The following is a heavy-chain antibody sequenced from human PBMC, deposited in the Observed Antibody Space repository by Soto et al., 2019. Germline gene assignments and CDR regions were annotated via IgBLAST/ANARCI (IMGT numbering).Heavy chain of an antibody. D-gene: IGHD3-3*02. V-gene: IGHV3-48*01. CDR3: AIPRACGVPTIAFAY. Sequence: GGSLRLSCAASGFTFSSYSMNWVRQAPGKGLEWVSYISSSSSTIYYADSVKGRFTISRDNAKNSLYLQMNSLRAEDTAVYYCAIPRACGVPTIAFAYWGQGSLVPVSS. J-gene: IGHJ4*02. CDR2: ISSSSSTI. CDR1: GFTFSSYS.